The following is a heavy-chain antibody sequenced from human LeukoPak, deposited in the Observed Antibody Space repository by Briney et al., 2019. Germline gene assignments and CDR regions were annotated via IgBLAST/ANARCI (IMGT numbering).Heavy chain of an antibody. D-gene: IGHD4-17*01. J-gene: IGHJ5*02. CDR1: GGSISSSTYY. Sequence: SETLSLTCTVSGGSISSSTYYWGWIRQPPGKGLEWIGSIYYSGTTYYNPSFRSRVTISVDTSKKRFSLKLRSVTAADTAVYYCARAHDYGDYKNWFNPWGQGTLVTVSS. V-gene: IGHV4-39*07. CDR3: ARAHDYGDYKNWFNP. CDR2: IYYSGTT.